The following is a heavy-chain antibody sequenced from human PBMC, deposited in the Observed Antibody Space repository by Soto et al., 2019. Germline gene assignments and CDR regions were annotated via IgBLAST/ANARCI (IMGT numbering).Heavy chain of an antibody. Sequence: QVQLQESGPGLVKPSQTLSLTCTVSGGSISSGDYYWSWIRQPPGKGLEWIGYIDYSASTYYNPSLGSRLTISVDTSKHQFSLKLSSVTAADTAVYYCARGGRTIFGRYFDYWGQGTLVTVSS. V-gene: IGHV4-30-4*01. J-gene: IGHJ4*02. D-gene: IGHD3-3*01. CDR3: ARGGRTIFGRYFDY. CDR2: IDYSAST. CDR1: GGSISSGDYY.